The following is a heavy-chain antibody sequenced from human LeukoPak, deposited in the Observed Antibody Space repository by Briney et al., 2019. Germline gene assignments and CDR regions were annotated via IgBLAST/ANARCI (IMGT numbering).Heavy chain of an antibody. CDR2: IYYSGST. D-gene: IGHD3-10*01. J-gene: IGHJ5*02. V-gene: IGHV4-59*12. Sequence: SETLSLTCTVSGGSISSYYWSWIRQPPGKGLEWIGYIYYSGSTYYNPSLKSRVTISVDTSKNQFSLKLSSVTAADTAVYYCARESTMVRGLSWFDPWGQGTLVTVSS. CDR3: ARESTMVRGLSWFDP. CDR1: GGSISSYY.